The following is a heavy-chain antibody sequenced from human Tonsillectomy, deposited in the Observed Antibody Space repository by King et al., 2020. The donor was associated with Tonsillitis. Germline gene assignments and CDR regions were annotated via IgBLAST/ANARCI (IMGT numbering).Heavy chain of an antibody. CDR3: AREDSSGLRGIDY. V-gene: IGHV4-59*01. J-gene: IGHJ4*02. CDR1: VGSISSSY. Sequence: QLQESGPGLVKPSETLSLTCTVSVGSISSSYWSWIRQPPGKGLDWIGYVYYSGTTNYNPSLTSRVTISLDTSKNQFSLRLSSVTAADSAVYYCAREDSSGLRGIDYWGQGTLVTVSS. CDR2: VYYSGTT. D-gene: IGHD3-22*01.